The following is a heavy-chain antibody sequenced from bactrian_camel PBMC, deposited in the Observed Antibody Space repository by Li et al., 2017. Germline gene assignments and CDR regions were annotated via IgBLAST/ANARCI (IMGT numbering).Heavy chain of an antibody. CDR1: GYTFNDNC. CDR2: VSPGGQRT. J-gene: IGHJ4*01. Sequence: VQAGGSLRLSCATSGYTFNDNCMGWFRQSPGMEREAVAAVSPGGQRTYYTDSVKGRFTISRDNSKLSDNSEVTMWLSMNSLKPEDSAMYYCAAAQSWCILEDFGSGYDYWGPGTQVTVS. D-gene: IGHD5*01. V-gene: IGHV3S59*01. CDR3: AAAQSWCILEDFGSGYDY.